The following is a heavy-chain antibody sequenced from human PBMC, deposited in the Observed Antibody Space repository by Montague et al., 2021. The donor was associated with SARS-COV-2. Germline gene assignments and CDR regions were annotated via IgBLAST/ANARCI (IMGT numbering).Heavy chain of an antibody. J-gene: IGHJ4*02. D-gene: IGHD3-22*01. CDR1: GFTFSSYA. V-gene: IGHV3-23*01. Sequence: SLRLSCAASGFTFSSYAMSWVRQAPGKGLEWVSGISDSGGSTYYEDSVKGRFTISRDNSKNTLYLQMNSLRAEDTAVYYCAKGGERITMIVVVITLADFDYWGQGTLVTVSS. CDR2: ISDSGGST. CDR3: AKGGERITMIVVVITLADFDY.